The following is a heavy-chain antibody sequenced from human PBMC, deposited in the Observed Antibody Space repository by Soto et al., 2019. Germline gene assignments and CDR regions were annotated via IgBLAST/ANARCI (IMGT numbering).Heavy chain of an antibody. Sequence: SVKVSCKASGGTFSSYAISWVRQAPGQGLEWMGGIIPIFGTANYAQKFQGRVTITADESTSTVYMELSNLRSEDTAVYYCAREGTTVVTPDAFDIWGQGTMVTV. CDR1: GGTFSSYA. CDR2: IIPIFGTA. J-gene: IGHJ3*02. D-gene: IGHD4-17*01. V-gene: IGHV1-69*13. CDR3: AREGTTVVTPDAFDI.